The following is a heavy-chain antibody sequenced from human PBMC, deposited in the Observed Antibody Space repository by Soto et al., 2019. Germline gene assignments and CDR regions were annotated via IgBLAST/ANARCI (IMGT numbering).Heavy chain of an antibody. Sequence: GGSLRLSCAASGFTFSSYAMSWVRQAPGKGLEWVSAISGSGGSTYYADSVKGRFTISRDNSKNTLYLQMNSLRAEDTAVYYCAKVERYYYDSSGYYPIWGQGTLVTVSS. CDR2: ISGSGGST. CDR3: AKVERYYYDSSGYYPI. CDR1: GFTFSSYA. D-gene: IGHD3-22*01. J-gene: IGHJ4*02. V-gene: IGHV3-23*01.